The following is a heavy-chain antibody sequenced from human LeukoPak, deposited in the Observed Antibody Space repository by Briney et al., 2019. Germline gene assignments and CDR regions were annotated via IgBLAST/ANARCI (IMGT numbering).Heavy chain of an antibody. V-gene: IGHV3-30*02. CDR1: GFTFSSYG. J-gene: IGHJ6*03. D-gene: IGHD3-3*01. Sequence: GGSLRLSCAASGFTFSSYGMHWDRQAPGKGLEWVAFIRYDGSNKYYADSVKGRFTISRDNSKNTLYLQMNSLRAEDTAVYYCAKDAGSYYDFWSGYPTYYMDVWGKGTTVTVSS. CDR3: AKDAGSYYDFWSGYPTYYMDV. CDR2: IRYDGSNK.